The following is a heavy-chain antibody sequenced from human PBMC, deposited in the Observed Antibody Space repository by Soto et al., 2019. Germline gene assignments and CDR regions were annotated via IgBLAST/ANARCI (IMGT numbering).Heavy chain of an antibody. D-gene: IGHD6-6*01. J-gene: IGHJ4*02. CDR1: GGSISSYY. V-gene: IGHV4-59*01. Sequence: SETLSLTCTVSGGSISSYYWSWIRQPPGKGLEWIGYIYYSGSTNYNPSLKSRVTISVDTSKNQFSLKLSSVTAADTAVYYCARSIAARRGYYFDYWGQGTLVTVSS. CDR3: ARSIAARRGYYFDY. CDR2: IYYSGST.